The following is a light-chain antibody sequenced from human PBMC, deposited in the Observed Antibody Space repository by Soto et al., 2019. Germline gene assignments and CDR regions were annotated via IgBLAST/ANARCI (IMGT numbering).Light chain of an antibody. CDR2: EDN. CDR3: QSFGDNAVV. V-gene: IGLV6-57*02. J-gene: IGLJ2*01. Sequence: NFMLTQPHSVSASPGKTITISCTGNNGNIASHYVQWFQQRPGRAPTTVIYEDNNRPSGVPDRFSASVDGSSNSASLTISGLEPEDEADYFCQSFGDNAVVFGGGTKLTVL. CDR1: NGNIASHY.